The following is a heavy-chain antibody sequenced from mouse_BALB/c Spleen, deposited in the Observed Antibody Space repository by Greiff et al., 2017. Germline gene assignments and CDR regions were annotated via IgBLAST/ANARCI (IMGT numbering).Heavy chain of an antibody. V-gene: IGHV1-7*01. Sequence: QVQLQQSGAELAKPGASVKMSCKASGYTFTSYWMHWVKQRPGQGLEWIGYINPSTGYTEYNQKFKDKATLTADKSSSTAYMQLSSLTSEDSAVYDCARDYYGSSPVAYWGQGTLVTVSA. CDR3: ARDYYGSSPVAY. CDR1: GYTFTSYW. J-gene: IGHJ3*01. CDR2: INPSTGYT. D-gene: IGHD1-1*01.